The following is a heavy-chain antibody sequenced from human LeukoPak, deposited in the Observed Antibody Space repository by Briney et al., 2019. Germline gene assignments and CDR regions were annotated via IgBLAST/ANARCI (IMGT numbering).Heavy chain of an antibody. CDR2: ISAYNGNT. CDR3: ARGQHRLRYFDWLLDY. J-gene: IGHJ4*02. CDR1: GYTFTSYG. D-gene: IGHD3-9*01. V-gene: IGHV1-18*01. Sequence: GASVKVSCKASGYTFTSYGISWVRQAPGQGLEWMGWISAYNGNTNYAQKLQGRVTMTTDTSTSTAYMELRSLRSDDTAVYYRARGQHRLRYFDWLLDYWGQGTLVTVSS.